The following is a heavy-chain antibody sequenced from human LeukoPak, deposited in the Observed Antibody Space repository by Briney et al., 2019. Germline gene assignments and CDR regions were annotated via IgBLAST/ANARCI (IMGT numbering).Heavy chain of an antibody. D-gene: IGHD2-15*01. CDR2: IRYDGSNK. CDR3: AKRMSGTWNWFDP. Sequence: GGSLRLSCAASGFTFSSYGMHWVRQAPGKGLEWVAFIRYDGSNKYYADSVKGRFTISRDNSKNTLYLQMNSLRAEDTAVYYCAKRMSGTWNWFDPWGQRTLVTVSS. V-gene: IGHV3-30*02. J-gene: IGHJ5*02. CDR1: GFTFSSYG.